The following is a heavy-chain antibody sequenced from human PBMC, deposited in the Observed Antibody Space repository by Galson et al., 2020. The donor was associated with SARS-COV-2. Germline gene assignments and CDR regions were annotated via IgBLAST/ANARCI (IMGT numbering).Heavy chain of an antibody. CDR2: FDPEDGET. D-gene: IGHD3-10*01. V-gene: IGHV1-24*01. Sequence: ASVKVSCKVSGYTLTELSMHWVRQAPGKGLEGMGGFDPEDGETIYAQKFQGRVTMTEDTSTDTAYMELSSLRSEDTAVYYCATAPSIRGVITSYSYYYGMDVWGQGTTVTVSS. J-gene: IGHJ6*02. CDR1: GYTLTELS. CDR3: ATAPSIRGVITSYSYYYGMDV.